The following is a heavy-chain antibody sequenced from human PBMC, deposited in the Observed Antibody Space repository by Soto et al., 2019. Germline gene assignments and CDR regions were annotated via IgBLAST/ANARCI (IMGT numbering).Heavy chain of an antibody. CDR1: DGSISTYF. CDR3: ARGGQDFWSGPFDY. V-gene: IGHV4-4*07. J-gene: IGHJ4*02. D-gene: IGHD3-3*01. CDR2: IDNSGNT. Sequence: ETLSLTCTVSDGSISTYFCNWIRQPAGKGLEWIGRIDNSGNTNYNPSLKSRVTMSADTSRNQFSLKLNSVTAADTAVYYCARGGQDFWSGPFDYWGQGALVTVSS.